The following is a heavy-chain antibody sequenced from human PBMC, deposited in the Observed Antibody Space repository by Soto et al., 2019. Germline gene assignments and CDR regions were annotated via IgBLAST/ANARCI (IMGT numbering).Heavy chain of an antibody. CDR1: GGSFSGYY. D-gene: IGHD3-9*01. J-gene: IGHJ5*02. V-gene: IGHV4-34*01. Sequence: SETLSLTCAVHGGSFSGYYWNWIRQPPGKGLEWIGEINHNGGTNYNPPLRSRVTISVDTSKNQFSLKMSSVTAADTAVFYCARRNDILTGYSNGWFDPWGQGTLVTVSS. CDR3: ARRNDILTGYSNGWFDP. CDR2: INHNGGT.